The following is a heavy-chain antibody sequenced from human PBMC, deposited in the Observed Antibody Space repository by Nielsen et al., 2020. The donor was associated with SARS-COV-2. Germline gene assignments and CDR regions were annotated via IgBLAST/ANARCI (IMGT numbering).Heavy chain of an antibody. V-gene: IGHV1-69*02. CDR3: ARRRDGYNSLDY. Sequence: SVKVSCKASGGTFSRPSISWVRQAPGQGLEWMGRIIPILGLTNYAQKYQGRVTITADESTSTAYMELSSLRSEDTAVYYCARRRDGYNSLDYWGQGTLVTVSS. CDR2: IIPILGLT. CDR1: GGTFSRPS. D-gene: IGHD5-24*01. J-gene: IGHJ4*02.